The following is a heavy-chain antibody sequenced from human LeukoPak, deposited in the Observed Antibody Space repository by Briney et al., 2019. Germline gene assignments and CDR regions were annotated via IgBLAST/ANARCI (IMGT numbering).Heavy chain of an antibody. V-gene: IGHV3-23*01. Sequence: GGSLRLSCAASGFTFSDYGMSWVRQAPGKGLEWVSTISGRGGGSFFADSVKGRFTISRDNSKNTLYLQMNSLRAEDTSVYYCAKQGRDWLRDYYYYMDVWGRGTTVTISS. CDR1: GFTFSDYG. D-gene: IGHD3-9*01. CDR3: AKQGRDWLRDYYYYMDV. CDR2: ISGRGGGS. J-gene: IGHJ6*03.